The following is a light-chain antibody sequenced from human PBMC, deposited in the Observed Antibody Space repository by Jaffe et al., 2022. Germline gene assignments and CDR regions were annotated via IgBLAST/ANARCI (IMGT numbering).Light chain of an antibody. V-gene: IGKV3-20*01. Sequence: EVVLTQSPGTLSLSPGEGATLSCGASQSVSNNFLAWYQQKPGQAPRVLIYRASSRASGIPDRFSGSGSGTDFTLTISRMEPEDFAVYYCQQYGDLPVTFGGGTKVEIK. CDR3: QQYGDLPVT. CDR1: QSVSNNF. J-gene: IGKJ4*01. CDR2: RAS.